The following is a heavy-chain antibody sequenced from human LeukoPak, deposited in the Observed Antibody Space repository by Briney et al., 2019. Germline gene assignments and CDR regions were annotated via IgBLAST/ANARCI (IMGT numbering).Heavy chain of an antibody. Sequence: ASVKVSCTASGYTFTGYYMHWVRQAPGQGLEWMGWINPNSGGTNYAQEFQGRVTMTRDTSISTAYMELSRLRSDDTAVYYCASDEPLDWFDPWGEGTLVTVSS. D-gene: IGHD1-14*01. CDR3: ASDEPLDWFDP. CDR2: INPNSGGT. V-gene: IGHV1-2*02. CDR1: GYTFTGYY. J-gene: IGHJ5*02.